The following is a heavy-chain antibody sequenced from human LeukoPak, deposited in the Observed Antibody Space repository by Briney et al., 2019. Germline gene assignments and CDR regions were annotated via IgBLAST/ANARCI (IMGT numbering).Heavy chain of an antibody. V-gene: IGHV4-39*07. Sequence: SGTLSLTCTVSGGSISSSSYYWGWIRQPPGKGLEWIGSIYYSGSTYYNPSLKSRVTISVDTSKNQFSLKLSSVTAADTAVYYCARRDGGYWGQGTLVTVSS. CDR3: ARRDGGY. J-gene: IGHJ4*02. D-gene: IGHD3-10*01. CDR1: GGSISSSSYY. CDR2: IYYSGST.